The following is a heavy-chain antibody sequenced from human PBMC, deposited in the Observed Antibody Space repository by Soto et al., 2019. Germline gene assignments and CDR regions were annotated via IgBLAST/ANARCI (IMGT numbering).Heavy chain of an antibody. CDR2: IVVGSGNT. CDR1: RFTFRDSA. J-gene: IGHJ6*02. D-gene: IGHD3-10*01. CDR3: AAQGRSNIAYYYTIDV. V-gene: IGHV1-58*01. Sequence: ASVKVSCKASRFTFRDSAVQCVRQARGQGLEWIGWIVVGSGNTNYAQRFQERVTITRDMSTSTAYMELSSLRSGDTAVYYCAAQGRSNIAYYYTIDVWGQGTTVTVSS.